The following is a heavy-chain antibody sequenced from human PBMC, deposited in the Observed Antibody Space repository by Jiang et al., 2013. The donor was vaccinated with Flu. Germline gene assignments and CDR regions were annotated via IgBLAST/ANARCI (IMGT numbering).Heavy chain of an antibody. CDR3: AKDISVAGVGLDY. V-gene: IGHV3-9*01. CDR2: ITWNSGTL. Sequence: VQPGRSLRLSCAASGFRFDDYAMHWVGKLRGKGLEWVSGITWNSGTLGYADSVRGRFTISRDNAKESLFLQMDSLRAEDTAVYYCAKDISVAGVGLDYWGQGTLVTVSS. J-gene: IGHJ4*02. D-gene: IGHD6-19*01. CDR1: GFRFDDYA.